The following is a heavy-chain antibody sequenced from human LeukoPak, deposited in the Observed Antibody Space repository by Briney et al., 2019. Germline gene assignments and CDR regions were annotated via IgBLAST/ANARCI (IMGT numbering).Heavy chain of an antibody. Sequence: PGGSLRLSCEGSGFRFINFEMNWVRQAPGKGLEWVSFISSSGHTIYYADSVKGRFTISRDNARNSLYLQMNSLRAEDTAVYYCAKEGAASAFDIWGQGSMVTVSS. CDR1: GFRFINFE. CDR2: ISSSGHTI. J-gene: IGHJ3*02. V-gene: IGHV3-48*03. D-gene: IGHD1-26*01. CDR3: AKEGAASAFDI.